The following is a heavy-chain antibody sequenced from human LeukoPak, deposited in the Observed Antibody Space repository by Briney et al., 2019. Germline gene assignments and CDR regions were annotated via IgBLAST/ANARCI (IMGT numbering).Heavy chain of an antibody. D-gene: IGHD6-13*01. CDR3: ARDLRRGAAAETDY. CDR1: GYTFTDYY. Sequence: ASVKVSCKASGYTFTDYYMHWVRQAPGQGLEWMGWINPNSGDTNYAQNFQGRVTMTRDTSISTAYMDLSRLRSDDTAVYYCARDLRRGAAAETDYWGQGTLVTVSS. V-gene: IGHV1-2*02. J-gene: IGHJ4*02. CDR2: INPNSGDT.